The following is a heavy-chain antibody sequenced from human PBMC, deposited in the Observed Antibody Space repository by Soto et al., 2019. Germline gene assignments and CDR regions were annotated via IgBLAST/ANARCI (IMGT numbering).Heavy chain of an antibody. CDR3: ARVPPITMFRGGTGMDV. CDR1: GFTFSSYA. Sequence: QVQLVESGGGVVQPGRSLRLSCAASGFTFSSYAMHWVRQAPGKGLEWVAVISYDGSNKYYADSVKGRFTISRDNSKNTLNLQMNSPRAENTAVYYCARVPPITMFRGGTGMDVWGQGTTVTVSS. J-gene: IGHJ6*02. D-gene: IGHD3-10*01. CDR2: ISYDGSNK. V-gene: IGHV3-30-3*01.